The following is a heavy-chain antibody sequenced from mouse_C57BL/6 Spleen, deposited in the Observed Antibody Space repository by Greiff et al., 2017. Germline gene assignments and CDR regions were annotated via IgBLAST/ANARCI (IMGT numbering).Heavy chain of an antibody. V-gene: IGHV1-76*01. CDR2: IYPGSGNT. CDR3: ARGGVAGDYYAMDY. D-gene: IGHD1-1*01. J-gene: IGHJ4*01. CDR1: GYTFTDYY. Sequence: QVQLKESGAELVRPGASVKLSCKASGYTFTDYYINWVKQRPGQGLEWIARIYPGSGNTYYNEKFKGKATLTAEKSSSTAYMQLSSLTSEDSAVYFCARGGVAGDYYAMDYWGQGTSVTVSS.